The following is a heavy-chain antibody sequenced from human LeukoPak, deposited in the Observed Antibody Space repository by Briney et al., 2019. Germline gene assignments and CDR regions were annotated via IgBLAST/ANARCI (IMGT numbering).Heavy chain of an antibody. D-gene: IGHD3-9*01. J-gene: IGHJ4*02. Sequence: SETLSLTCTVSGGSVSSGSYYWSWIRQPPGKGLEWIGYIYYSGGTNYNPSLKSRVTISVDTSKNQFSLKLSSVTAADTAVYYCASGSKYYDILTGYYRGGFDYWGQGTLVTVSS. CDR2: IYYSGGT. V-gene: IGHV4-61*01. CDR1: GGSVSSGSYY. CDR3: ASGSKYYDILTGYYRGGFDY.